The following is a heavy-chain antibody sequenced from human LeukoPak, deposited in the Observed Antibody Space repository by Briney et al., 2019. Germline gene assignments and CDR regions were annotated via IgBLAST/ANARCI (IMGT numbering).Heavy chain of an antibody. CDR1: GYTFTGYY. CDR2: INPNSGGT. D-gene: IGHD3-10*01. Sequence: ASVKVSCKASGYTFTGYYMHWVRQAPGQGLEWMGWINPNSGGTNYAQKFQGRVTMTRDTSISTAYMELSSLRYDDTAVYYCATNILVRDIINWFDPWGQGTLVTVSS. J-gene: IGHJ5*02. V-gene: IGHV1-2*02. CDR3: ATNILVRDIINWFDP.